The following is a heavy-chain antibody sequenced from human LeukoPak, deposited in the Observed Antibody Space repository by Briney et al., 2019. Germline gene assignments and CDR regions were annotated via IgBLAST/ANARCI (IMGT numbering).Heavy chain of an antibody. Sequence: SVKVSCKASGGTFSSYAISWVRQAPGQGLEWMGGIIPIFGTANYAQKFQGRVTITADKSTSTAYMELSSLRSEDTAVYYCARAEYYDSSGYYSTDAFDIWGQGTMVTVSS. CDR3: ARAEYYDSSGYYSTDAFDI. V-gene: IGHV1-69*06. CDR1: GGTFSSYA. J-gene: IGHJ3*02. CDR2: IIPIFGTA. D-gene: IGHD3-22*01.